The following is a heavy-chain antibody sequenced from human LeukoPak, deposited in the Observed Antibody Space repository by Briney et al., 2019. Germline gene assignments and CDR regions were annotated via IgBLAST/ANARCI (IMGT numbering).Heavy chain of an antibody. D-gene: IGHD2-2*01. CDR3: SRDAIRTSFAY. J-gene: IGHJ4*02. Sequence: GGSLRLSCAASRFTSSIYWMHWVRQAPGKGLVWVSRINTDGSSTSYADSVKGRFTISRDNAKNTLYLQMNSLRAEDTAVYYCSRDAIRTSFAYWGQGTLVTVSS. CDR2: INTDGSST. V-gene: IGHV3-74*01. CDR1: RFTSSIYW.